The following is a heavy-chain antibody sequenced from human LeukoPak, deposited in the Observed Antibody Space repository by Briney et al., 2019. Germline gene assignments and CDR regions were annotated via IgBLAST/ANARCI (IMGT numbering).Heavy chain of an antibody. D-gene: IGHD6-13*01. J-gene: IGHJ4*02. CDR1: GGSISSSSYY. Sequence: PSETLFLTCTVSGGSISSSSYYWGWIRQPPGKGLEWIGSIYYSGSTYYNPSLKSRVTISVDTSKNQFSLKLSSVTAADTAVYYCARLGPAAGTSFDYWGQGTLVTVSS. V-gene: IGHV4-39*01. CDR3: ARLGPAAGTSFDY. CDR2: IYYSGST.